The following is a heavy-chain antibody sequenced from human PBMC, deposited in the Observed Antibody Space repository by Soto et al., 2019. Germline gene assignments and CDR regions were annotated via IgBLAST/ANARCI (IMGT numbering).Heavy chain of an antibody. CDR3: ARGGRVVVVTAALDY. CDR1: GDTFTDYY. CDR2: VNPSGGHT. V-gene: IGHV1-46*01. J-gene: IGHJ4*02. Sequence: QVQLVQSGAEVKKPGASVKVSCKASGDTFTDYYIHWVRQAPGQGLEWMGTVNPSGGHTTYAQHVLGRMTMTGDTSTSTLYRELTSLTSEDTAVYYCARGGRVVVVTAALDYWGQGTLVTVSS. D-gene: IGHD2-21*02.